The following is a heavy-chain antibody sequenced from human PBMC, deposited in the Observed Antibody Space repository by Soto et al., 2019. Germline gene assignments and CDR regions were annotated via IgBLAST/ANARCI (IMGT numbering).Heavy chain of an antibody. V-gene: IGHV1-69*06. CDR1: GGTFSSYA. D-gene: IGHD2-15*01. J-gene: IGHJ6*02. CDR3: SSLYCSGGSCYRAPTHAYYYYYGMDV. Sequence: QVQLVQSGAEVKKPGSSVKVSCKASGGTFSSYAISWVRQAPGQGLEWMGGIIPIFGTANYAQKFQGRVKITADKSTRAAYIDVRSLRSGDTAVYSCSSLYCSGGSCYRAPTHAYYYYYGMDVWGQGTTVTVSS. CDR2: IIPIFGTA.